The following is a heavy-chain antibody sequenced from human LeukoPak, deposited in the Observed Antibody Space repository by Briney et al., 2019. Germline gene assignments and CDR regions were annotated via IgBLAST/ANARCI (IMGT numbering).Heavy chain of an antibody. CDR3: ARDHYSSSLHFDY. J-gene: IGHJ4*02. CDR1: GGTFSSYA. Sequence: ASVKVSCKASGGTFSSYAISWVRQAPGQGLEWMGRIIPILGIANYAQKFQGRVTITADKSTSTAYMELSSLRSEDTAVYYCARDHYSSSLHFDYWGQGTLVTVSS. CDR2: IIPILGIA. V-gene: IGHV1-69*04. D-gene: IGHD6-13*01.